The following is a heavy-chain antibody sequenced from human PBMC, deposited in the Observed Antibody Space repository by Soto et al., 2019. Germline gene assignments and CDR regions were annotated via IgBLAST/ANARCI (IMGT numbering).Heavy chain of an antibody. D-gene: IGHD6-25*01. CDR3: ASTPWDGYTGYYFDY. V-gene: IGHV4-4*02. CDR1: GGSISSSNW. Sequence: QVQLQESGPGLVKPSGTLSLTCAVSGGSISSSNWWSWVRQPPGKGLEWIGEIYHSGSTNYNPSLTRPVTISVDKSQNQFSLKLSSVPAADTAVYSCASTPWDGYTGYYFDYWGQGTLVTVSS. J-gene: IGHJ4*02. CDR2: IYHSGST.